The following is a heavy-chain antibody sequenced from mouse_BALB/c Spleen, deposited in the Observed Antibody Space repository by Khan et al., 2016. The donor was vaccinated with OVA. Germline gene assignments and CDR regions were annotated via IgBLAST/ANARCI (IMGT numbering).Heavy chain of an antibody. J-gene: IGHJ3*01. D-gene: IGHD2-1*01. CDR3: AIIYYGNDWFAY. V-gene: IGHV2-3*01. CDR2: IWGDGST. CDR1: GLSLTNYG. Sequence: QVQLKESGPGLVAPSQSLSIRCTVSGLSLTNYGVSWVRQPPGKGLEWLGVIWGDGSTNYHSVLKSRLTINKDNSKSQVFVKLNSLQPDDTATYFCAIIYYGNDWFAYWGQGTLVTFSA.